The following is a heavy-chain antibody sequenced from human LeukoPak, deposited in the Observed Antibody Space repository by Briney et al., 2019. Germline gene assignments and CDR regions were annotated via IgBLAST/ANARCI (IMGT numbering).Heavy chain of an antibody. J-gene: IGHJ5*02. CDR3: ASRSLGDYGGNSVWFDP. D-gene: IGHD4-23*01. Sequence: SVKVSCKASGGTFSSYAISWVRQAPGQRLEWMGGIIPIFGTANYAQKFQGRVTITTDESTSTAYMELSSLRSEDTAVYYCASRSLGDYGGNSVWFDPWGQGTLVTVPS. CDR2: IIPIFGTA. CDR1: GGTFSSYA. V-gene: IGHV1-69*05.